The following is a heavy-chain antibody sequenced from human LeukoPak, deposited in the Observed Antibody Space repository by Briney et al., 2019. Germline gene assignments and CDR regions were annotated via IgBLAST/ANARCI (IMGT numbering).Heavy chain of an antibody. Sequence: PSETLSLTCTVSGGSISGYYWSWIRQPPGKGLEWIGYIYYSGSTNYNPSLKSRVTIPVDTSKNQFSLKLSSVTAADTAVYFCARGSSTYYGKWFDPWGQGILVTVSS. CDR1: GGSISGYY. CDR2: IYYSGST. V-gene: IGHV4-59*01. CDR3: ARGSSTYYGKWFDP. J-gene: IGHJ5*02. D-gene: IGHD1-26*01.